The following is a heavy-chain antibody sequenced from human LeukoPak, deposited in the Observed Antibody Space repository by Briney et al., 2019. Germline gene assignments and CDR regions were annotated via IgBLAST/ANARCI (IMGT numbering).Heavy chain of an antibody. CDR2: IRGGGSDT. CDR1: GFTFSSYA. V-gene: IGHV3-23*01. J-gene: IGHJ6*02. CDR3: ARCYTYGTTWFGGLDV. D-gene: IGHD3-10*01. Sequence: QSGGPLRLSCAASGFTFSSYAMSWVRQAPGKGLEWVSSIRGGGSDTHYAGTVRGRFTISRDNSKNTLYLQMNSLRAEDTAVYYCARCYTYGTTWFGGLDVWGQGTTVTVSS.